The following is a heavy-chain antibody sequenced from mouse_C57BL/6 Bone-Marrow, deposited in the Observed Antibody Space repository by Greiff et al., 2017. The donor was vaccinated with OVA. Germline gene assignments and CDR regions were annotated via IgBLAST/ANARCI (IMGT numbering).Heavy chain of an antibody. V-gene: IGHV5-6*02. J-gene: IGHJ3*01. CDR3: AGYYGSSPWFAY. D-gene: IGHD1-1*01. CDR2: ISSGGSYT. CDR1: GFTFSSYG. Sequence: DVKLVESGGDLVKPGGSLKLSCAASGFTFSSYGMSWVRQTPDKRLEWVATISSGGSYTYYPDSVKGRFTISRDNAKNTLYLQMSSLKSEDTAMYYCAGYYGSSPWFAYWGQGTLVTVSA.